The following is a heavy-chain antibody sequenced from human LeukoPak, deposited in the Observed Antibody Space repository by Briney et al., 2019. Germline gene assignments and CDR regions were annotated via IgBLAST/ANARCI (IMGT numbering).Heavy chain of an antibody. CDR2: ISGSGGST. Sequence: PGGSLRLSCAASGFTFSSYAMSWVRQAPGKGLEWVSAISGSGGSTYYTDSVKGRFTISRDNSKNTLYLQMNSLRAEDTAVYYCAKGKSGSYSALFDYWGQGTLVTVSS. J-gene: IGHJ4*02. CDR1: GFTFSSYA. V-gene: IGHV3-23*01. CDR3: AKGKSGSYSALFDY. D-gene: IGHD1-26*01.